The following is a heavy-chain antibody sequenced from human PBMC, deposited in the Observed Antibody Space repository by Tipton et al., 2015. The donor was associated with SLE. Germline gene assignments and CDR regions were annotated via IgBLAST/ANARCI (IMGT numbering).Heavy chain of an antibody. J-gene: IGHJ6*02. CDR1: GGSFSGYS. D-gene: IGHD6-19*01. Sequence: TLSLTCAVYGGSFSGYSWRWIRQTPGKGLEWIGEINHGGSTNYNPSLKTRFTMSVDTSKKQFSLKLGSVTAAGTAVYYCARGKGNSSGWGHYYFSGMEGWGQGTTVPVSS. CDR2: INHGGST. V-gene: IGHV4-34*01. CDR3: ARGKGNSSGWGHYYFSGMEG.